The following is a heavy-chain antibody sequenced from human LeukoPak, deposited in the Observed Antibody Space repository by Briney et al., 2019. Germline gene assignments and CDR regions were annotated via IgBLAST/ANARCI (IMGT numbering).Heavy chain of an antibody. D-gene: IGHD2-15*01. J-gene: IGHJ6*03. Sequence: GGALRLSCAASGITFSSFGMSWVRQAPGKGLGWVSSISSVGGTTYYADSVKGRFTISRDNCKNTLYLQMNSLRAEDTAIYYCAKNGGRGEYCTGGTCYPYFYYYMDVWGKGTTVTI. CDR1: GITFSSFG. V-gene: IGHV3-23*01. CDR2: ISSVGGTT. CDR3: AKNGGRGEYCTGGTCYPYFYYYMDV.